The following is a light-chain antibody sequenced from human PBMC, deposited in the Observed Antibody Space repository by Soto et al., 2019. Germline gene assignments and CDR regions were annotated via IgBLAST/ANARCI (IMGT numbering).Light chain of an antibody. CDR1: NSNIGSNY. J-gene: IGLJ3*02. V-gene: IGLV1-47*01. CDR2: TNN. Sequence: QLVLTQPPSASGTPGQRVTISCSGRNSNIGSNYVYWYQQVPGTAPKLLIYTNNQRPSGVPDRFSGSKSATSASLAIGGLRSEDGADYYCAAWDDSLSGWVFGGGTKLTVL. CDR3: AAWDDSLSGWV.